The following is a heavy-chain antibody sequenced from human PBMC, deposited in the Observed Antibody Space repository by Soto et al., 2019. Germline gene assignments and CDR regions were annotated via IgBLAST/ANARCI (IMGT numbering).Heavy chain of an antibody. D-gene: IGHD6-13*01. CDR3: AKDGATVGTPRNWFDY. CDR2: IVTATGDT. CDR1: GDSFTSNA. Sequence: ASVKVSCKASGDSFTSNAVHWVRQAPGQRLEWLGWIVTATGDTHYSQHFQGRVTITRDTSATTAYMELNSLTSEDTAVYYCAKDGATVGTPRNWFDYWGQGTLVTVSS. J-gene: IGHJ5*01. V-gene: IGHV1-3*04.